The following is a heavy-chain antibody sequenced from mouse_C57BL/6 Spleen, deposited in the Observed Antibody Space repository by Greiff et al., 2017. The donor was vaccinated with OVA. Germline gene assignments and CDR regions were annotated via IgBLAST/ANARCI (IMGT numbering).Heavy chain of an antibody. CDR2: ISNGGGST. CDR1: GFTFSDYY. Sequence: EVKVVESGGGLVQPGGSLKLSCAASGFTFSDYYMYWVRQTPEKRLEWVAYISNGGGSTYYPDTVKGRFTISRDNAKNTLYLQMSRLKSEDTAMYYCTAYDYDGIDYWGQGTTLTVSS. J-gene: IGHJ2*01. CDR3: TAYDYDGIDY. V-gene: IGHV5-12*01. D-gene: IGHD2-4*01.